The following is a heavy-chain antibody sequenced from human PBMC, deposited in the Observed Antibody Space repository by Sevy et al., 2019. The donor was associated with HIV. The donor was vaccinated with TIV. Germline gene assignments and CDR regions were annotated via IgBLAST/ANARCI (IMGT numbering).Heavy chain of an antibody. Sequence: GALRLSCAASGFTFSSYWMHWVRQAPGKGLVWVSRINSVGSSTSYADSVKGRFTISRDNAKNTLYLQMNSLRAEVTAVYYCARDIQHSSSWPFDYWGQGTLVTVSS. CDR3: ARDIQHSSSWPFDY. J-gene: IGHJ4*02. CDR2: INSVGSST. V-gene: IGHV3-74*01. D-gene: IGHD6-13*01. CDR1: GFTFSSYW.